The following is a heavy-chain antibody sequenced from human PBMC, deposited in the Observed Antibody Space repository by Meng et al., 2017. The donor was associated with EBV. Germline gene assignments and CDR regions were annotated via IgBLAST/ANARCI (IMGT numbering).Heavy chain of an antibody. CDR1: GDSISSFYY. D-gene: IGHD6-19*01. J-gene: IGHJ5*02. Sequence: QLQLRESGPGQVKLSEPLSLTCPVPGDSISSFYYWGWIRQPPGRGLEWIGSVHYTGRTYYSPSLKSRVTVSVDTSKNQFSLRLTSVTAADTAVYYCARPFPSWQSPRLDPFGAWDQGTRVTVSS. CDR2: VHYTGRT. V-gene: IGHV4-39*01. CDR3: ARPFPSWQSPRLDPFGA.